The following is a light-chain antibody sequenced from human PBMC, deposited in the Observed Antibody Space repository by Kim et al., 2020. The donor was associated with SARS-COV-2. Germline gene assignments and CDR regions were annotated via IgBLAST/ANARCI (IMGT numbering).Light chain of an antibody. CDR1: QSLLHSTGYDY. Sequence: ASISCRSSQSLLHSTGYDYLEWYLQKPGQSPQLLIYLGSNRASGVPDRCSGSGASTDFTLKISRVEAEDVGVYYCMQTLQTPLTFGQGTKVDIK. CDR2: LGS. V-gene: IGKV2-28*01. J-gene: IGKJ1*01. CDR3: MQTLQTPLT.